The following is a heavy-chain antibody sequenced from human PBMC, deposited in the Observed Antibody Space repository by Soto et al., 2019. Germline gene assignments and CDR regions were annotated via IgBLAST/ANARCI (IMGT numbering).Heavy chain of an antibody. CDR2: ISSGSKTI. CDR3: AREDILGVRSFDY. J-gene: IGHJ4*02. CDR1: GFTLSGYS. Sequence: GGSLRLSCAASGFTLSGYSVNWVRQAPGKGLEWVSYISSGSKTIYYAESVKGRFTVFRDNARNSQYLQMNSLRDEDTAVYYCAREDILGVRSFDYWGQGTLVTVSS. V-gene: IGHV3-48*02. D-gene: IGHD3-9*01.